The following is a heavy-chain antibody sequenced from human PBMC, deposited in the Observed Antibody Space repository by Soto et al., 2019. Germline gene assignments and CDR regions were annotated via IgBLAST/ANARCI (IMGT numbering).Heavy chain of an antibody. Sequence: QVQLVASGGGVVQPGRSLSLSCAASGFTLSGHGLHWVRQAPGKGLEWVAVVTHDGTERHYPDSVKGRFTITRDISKNTFYLQMNSLRVEDTAMYYCAREKNSGYYRTVEYWGQGTLVTVSS. V-gene: IGHV3-30*03. D-gene: IGHD3-10*01. CDR1: GFTLSGHG. CDR2: VTHDGTER. J-gene: IGHJ4*02. CDR3: AREKNSGYYRTVEY.